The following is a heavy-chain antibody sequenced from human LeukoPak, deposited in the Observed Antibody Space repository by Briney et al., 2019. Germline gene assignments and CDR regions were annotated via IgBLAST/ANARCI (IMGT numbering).Heavy chain of an antibody. Sequence: PSQTLSLTCTVSGGSISSGGYYWSWIRQPPGKGLEWVGYIYHSGSTYYNPSLKSRVTISVDRSKNQFSLKLSSVTAADTAVYYCARGGMRWLQFWYFDYWGQGTLVTVSS. CDR1: GGSISSGGYY. CDR2: IYHSGST. J-gene: IGHJ4*02. CDR3: ARGGMRWLQFWYFDY. D-gene: IGHD5-24*01. V-gene: IGHV4-30-2*01.